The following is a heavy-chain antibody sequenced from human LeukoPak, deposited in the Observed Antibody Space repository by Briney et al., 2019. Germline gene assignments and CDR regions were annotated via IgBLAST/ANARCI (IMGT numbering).Heavy chain of an antibody. J-gene: IGHJ5*02. V-gene: IGHV4-39*07. Sequence: SETLSLTCTVSGGSISSSSYYWGWIRQPPGKGLEWIGSIYYSGSTYYNPSLKSRVTISVDTSKNQFSLKLSSVTAADTAVYYCARDPYDSSGPGPWGQGTLVTVSS. CDR1: GGSISSSSYY. CDR2: IYYSGST. D-gene: IGHD3-22*01. CDR3: ARDPYDSSGPGP.